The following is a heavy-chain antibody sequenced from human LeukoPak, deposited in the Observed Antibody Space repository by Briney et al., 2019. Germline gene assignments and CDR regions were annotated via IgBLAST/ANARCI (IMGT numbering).Heavy chain of an antibody. CDR3: ARALSIAAADQLSHGC. V-gene: IGHV1-2*02. D-gene: IGHD6-13*01. CDR2: INPNSGGT. CDR1: GYTFTGYY. Sequence: ASVKVSCKASGYTFTGYYMHWVRQAPGQGLEWMGWINPNSGGTNYAQKFQGRVTMTRDTSISTAYMELSRLRSDDTAVYYCARALSIAAADQLSHGCWGQGTLVTVSS. J-gene: IGHJ4*02.